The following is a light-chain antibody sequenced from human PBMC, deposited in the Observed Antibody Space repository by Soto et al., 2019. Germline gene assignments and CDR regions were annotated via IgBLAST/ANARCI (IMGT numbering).Light chain of an antibody. CDR3: QQFGGSPPAT. Sequence: EIVLTQSPATLSLSPGERATLSCRASHSVSSYLAWHQQKPGQSPSLLIYGASSRATGIPDRFSGSGSGTDFTLTISRLEAEDSAVYYCQQFGGSPPATFGQGTRLEIK. V-gene: IGKV3-20*01. CDR1: HSVSSY. CDR2: GAS. J-gene: IGKJ5*01.